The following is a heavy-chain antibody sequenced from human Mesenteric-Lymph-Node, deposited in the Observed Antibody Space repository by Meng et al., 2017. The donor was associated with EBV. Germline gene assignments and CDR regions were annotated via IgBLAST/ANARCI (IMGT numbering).Heavy chain of an antibody. CDR3: ASMDSSGYTPGY. D-gene: IGHD3-22*01. V-gene: IGHV1-18*01. CDR1: GYAFANYG. J-gene: IGHJ4*02. Sequence: QVPLVQSGAEVKKPGASVKVSCKASGYAFANYGITWVRQAPGQGLEWMGWINAHNDFTNYAQKLQGGVTMTRDTSTSTAYMELRSLRSDDTAVYYCASMDSSGYTPGYWGQGSLVTGSS. CDR2: INAHNDFT.